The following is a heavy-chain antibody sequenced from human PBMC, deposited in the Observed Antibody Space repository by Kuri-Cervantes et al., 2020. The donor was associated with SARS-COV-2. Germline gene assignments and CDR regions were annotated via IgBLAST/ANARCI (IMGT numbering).Heavy chain of an antibody. J-gene: IGHJ4*02. V-gene: IGHV3-48*02. CDR1: GLTFSSRS. CDR2: IDASGKSR. Sequence: GGSLRLSCAVSGLTFSSRSMNWVRQAPGMGLEWVSHIDASGKSRYYIGSVQGRFTISRDNARNSLHLQMNSLTEEDTAVYYCSTTWDHWGQRTLVTVSS. D-gene: IGHD1-14*01. CDR3: STTWDH.